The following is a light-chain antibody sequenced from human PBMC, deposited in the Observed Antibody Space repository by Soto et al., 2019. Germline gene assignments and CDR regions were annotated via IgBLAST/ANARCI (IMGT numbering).Light chain of an antibody. V-gene: IGKV1-5*03. CDR2: KAS. J-gene: IGKJ1*01. CDR3: QHYNSYSEA. CDR1: QTISSW. Sequence: DIQMTQSPSSVSASVGYRVTITCRTSQTISSWLAWYQQKPGKAPKLLLYKASTLKSGVPSRFSGSGSGTEFTLTISSLQPDDFATYYCQHYNSYSEAFGQGTTVEL.